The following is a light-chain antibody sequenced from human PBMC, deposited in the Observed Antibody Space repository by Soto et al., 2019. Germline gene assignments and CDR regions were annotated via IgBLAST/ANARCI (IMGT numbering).Light chain of an antibody. CDR2: AAS. V-gene: IGKV1-39*01. J-gene: IGKJ4*01. Sequence: IHMTQSPSALSAFVRDRVTITCRASQSISSYLNWYQQKPGKAPKLLIYAASSLQSGVPSRFSGSGSGTDFTLTISRLEPEDFAVYYCQQYGSSPLTFGGGTKVDNK. CDR3: QQYGSSPLT. CDR1: QSISSY.